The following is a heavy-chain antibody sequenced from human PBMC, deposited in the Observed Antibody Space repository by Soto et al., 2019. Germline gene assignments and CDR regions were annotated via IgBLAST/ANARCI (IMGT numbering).Heavy chain of an antibody. V-gene: IGHV1-46*01. J-gene: IGHJ3*02. Sequence: QVQLVQSGAEVKKPGASVKVSCKASGYTFTSYYMHWVRQAPGQGLERMGIINPSGGSTSYAQKFPGRVTMTRDTSTSAVYMELSSLRSEDTAVYYCARDRLTPYYYDSSGYNDAFDIWGQGTMVTVSS. CDR2: INPSGGST. CDR3: ARDRLTPYYYDSSGYNDAFDI. D-gene: IGHD3-22*01. CDR1: GYTFTSYY.